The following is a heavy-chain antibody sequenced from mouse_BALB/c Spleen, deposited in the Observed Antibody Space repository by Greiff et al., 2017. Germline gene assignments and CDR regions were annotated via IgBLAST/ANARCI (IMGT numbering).Heavy chain of an antibody. CDR3: AREGMDYGNYVEYFDV. CDR2: ISYSGST. CDR1: GYSITSDYA. D-gene: IGHD2-1*01. J-gene: IGHJ1*01. Sequence: EVHLVESGPGLVKPSQSLSLTCTVTGYSITSDYAWNWIRQFPGNKLEWMGYISYSGSTSYNPSLKSRISITRDTSKNQFFLQLNSVTTEDTATYYCAREGMDYGNYVEYFDVWGAGTTVTVSS. V-gene: IGHV3-2*02.